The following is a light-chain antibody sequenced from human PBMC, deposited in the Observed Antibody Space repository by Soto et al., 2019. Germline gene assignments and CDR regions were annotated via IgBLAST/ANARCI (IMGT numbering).Light chain of an antibody. V-gene: IGLV2-8*01. J-gene: IGLJ1*01. CDR2: EVS. CDR1: SSDVGGYNY. CDR3: TSYAGSNNYV. Sequence: QSVLNQVPSASGSPGQSVPISCTGTSSDVGGYNYVSWYQQHPGKAPKLMIYEVSKRPSGVPDRFSGSKSGNTASLTVSGLQAEDEADSYCTSYAGSNNYVFGTGTKDTVL.